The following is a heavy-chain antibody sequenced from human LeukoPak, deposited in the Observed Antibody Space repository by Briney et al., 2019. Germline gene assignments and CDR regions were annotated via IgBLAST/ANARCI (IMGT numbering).Heavy chain of an antibody. V-gene: IGHV5-10-1*01. CDR1: GYSFTSYW. D-gene: IGHD3-22*01. CDR2: IDPSDSYT. Sequence: GESLKISCKGSGYSFTSYWISWVRQMPGKGLEWMGRIDPSDSYTNYSPSFQGHVTISADESVSTAYLQWSSLKASDTAMYYCARHVMHYYDSSGAPNPDYWGQGTLVTVSS. J-gene: IGHJ4*02. CDR3: ARHVMHYYDSSGAPNPDY.